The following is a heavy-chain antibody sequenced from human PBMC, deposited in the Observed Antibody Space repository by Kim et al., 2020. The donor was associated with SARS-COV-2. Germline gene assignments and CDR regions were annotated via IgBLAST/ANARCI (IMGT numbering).Heavy chain of an antibody. D-gene: IGHD2-15*01. J-gene: IGHJ6*02. CDR2: IYYSGST. Sequence: SETLSLTCTVSGGSVSSGSYYWSWIRQPPGKGLEWIGYIYYSGSTNYNPSLKSRVTISVDTSKNQFSLKLSSVTAADTAVYYCARAVVGRHYYYYGMDVWGHESKVTVSS. CDR3: ARAVVGRHYYYYGMDV. CDR1: GGSVSSGSYY. V-gene: IGHV4-61*01.